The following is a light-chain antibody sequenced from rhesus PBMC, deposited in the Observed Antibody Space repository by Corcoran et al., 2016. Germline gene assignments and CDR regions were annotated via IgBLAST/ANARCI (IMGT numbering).Light chain of an antibody. CDR3: LQGIQLPYT. Sequence: DIVMTQTPLSLPVTPGEPASISCRSSQSLLHSNGKTYLYWFLQKPGRSQQLLIFELSNRASGVLDRFRGRGSGTDVALKISRVAAEDVGVYYCLQGIQLPYTFGQGTKVEIK. V-gene: IGKV2S15*01. CDR2: ELS. CDR1: QSLLHSNGKTY. J-gene: IGKJ2*01.